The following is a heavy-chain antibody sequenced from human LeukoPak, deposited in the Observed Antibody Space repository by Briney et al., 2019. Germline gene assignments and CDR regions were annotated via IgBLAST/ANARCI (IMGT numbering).Heavy chain of an antibody. V-gene: IGHV3-7*02. J-gene: IGHJ4*02. CDR3: TTSGGAF. CDR1: GFNLSNSW. D-gene: IGHD6-25*01. Sequence: GGSLRLSCEVSGFNLSNSWMSWARQAPGKGLEWVANIKPDGSEAYYVDSVRGRFTISRDNAKKSLSLQMSSLRGEDTAVYYCTTSGGAFWGQGIHVTVSS. CDR2: IKPDGSEA.